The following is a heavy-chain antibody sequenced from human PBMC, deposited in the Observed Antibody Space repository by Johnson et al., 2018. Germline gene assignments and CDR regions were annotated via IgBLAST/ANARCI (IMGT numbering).Heavy chain of an antibody. D-gene: IGHD3-22*01. CDR2: IIPILGIA. J-gene: IGHJ3*02. CDR3: AIGFVGPYYDSSGYAGSIHGAFDI. Sequence: QVQLVQSGAEVKKPGSSVKVSCKASGGTFSSYTISWVRQAPGQGLEWMGRIIPILGIANYAQKFQGRVMITADKSTSTAYMELSSLRSADTAVYYWAIGFVGPYYDSSGYAGSIHGAFDIWGQGTMVTVSS. CDR1: GGTFSSYT. V-gene: IGHV1-69*09.